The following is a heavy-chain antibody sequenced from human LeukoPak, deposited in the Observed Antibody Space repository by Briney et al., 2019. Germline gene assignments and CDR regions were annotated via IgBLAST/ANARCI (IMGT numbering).Heavy chain of an antibody. D-gene: IGHD6-13*01. J-gene: IGHJ4*02. V-gene: IGHV4-34*01. CDR1: GGSFSGYY. CDR3: ARLVAAAGTMLLRDY. CDR2: INHSGST. Sequence: SETLSLTCAVYGGSFSGYYWSWIRQPPGKGLEWIGEINHSGSTNYNPSLKSRVTISVDTSKNQFSLKLSSVTAADTAVYYCARLVAAAGTMLLRDYWGQGTLVTVSS.